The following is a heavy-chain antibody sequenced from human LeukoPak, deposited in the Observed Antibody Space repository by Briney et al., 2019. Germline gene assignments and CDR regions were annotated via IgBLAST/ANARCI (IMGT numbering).Heavy chain of an antibody. J-gene: IGHJ4*02. Sequence: PGGSLRLSCAASGFTFNAYTLTWVRQAPGKRPEWFAAVTCGHGVTYYADSVRGRFTISRDNSRNTLYLQMTGLTAEDTAVYYCARDQSTTALSEYWGQGTLVAVSS. CDR2: VTCGHGVT. D-gene: IGHD1-7*01. V-gene: IGHV3-23*01. CDR1: GFTFNAYT. CDR3: ARDQSTTALSEY.